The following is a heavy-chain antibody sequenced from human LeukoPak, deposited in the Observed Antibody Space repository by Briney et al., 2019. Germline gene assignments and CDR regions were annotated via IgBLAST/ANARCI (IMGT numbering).Heavy chain of an antibody. Sequence: ASVKVSCKASGGTFSSYAISWVRQAPGQGLEWMGGIIPIFGTANYAQKFQGRVTITTDESTSTAYMELSSLRSEDTAVYYCARDLPGWPNWFDPWGQGTLATVSS. CDR3: ARDLPGWPNWFDP. CDR1: GGTFSSYA. J-gene: IGHJ5*02. CDR2: IIPIFGTA. D-gene: IGHD5-24*01. V-gene: IGHV1-69*05.